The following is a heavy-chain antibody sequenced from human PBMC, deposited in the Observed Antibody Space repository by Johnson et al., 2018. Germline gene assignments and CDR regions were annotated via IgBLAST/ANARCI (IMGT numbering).Heavy chain of an antibody. CDR1: GFTFSSYW. J-gene: IGHJ3*02. Sequence: VQLQESGGGVVQPGGSLRLPCAASGFTFSSYWMHWVRQAPGKGLVWVALIISDGSSTSYADSVKGRFTISRDNAKNTLYLQMNSLRAENTAVYYCATGNSHAFDMWGQGTMVTVSS. D-gene: IGHD4-23*01. CDR3: ATGNSHAFDM. V-gene: IGHV3-74*01. CDR2: IISDGSST.